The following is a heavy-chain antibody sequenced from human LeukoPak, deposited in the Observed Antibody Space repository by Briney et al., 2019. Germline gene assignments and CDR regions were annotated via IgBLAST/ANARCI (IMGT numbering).Heavy chain of an antibody. Sequence: SETLSLTCTVSGGSISTYYWGWIRQPPGKGLEWIGSIYYSGSTYYNPSLKSRVTISVDTSKNQFSLKLSSVTAADTAVYYCARDYQGGYGDKTVDYWGQGALVTVSS. D-gene: IGHD5-18*01. J-gene: IGHJ4*02. CDR1: GGSISTYY. CDR2: IYYSGST. CDR3: ARDYQGGYGDKTVDY. V-gene: IGHV4-39*07.